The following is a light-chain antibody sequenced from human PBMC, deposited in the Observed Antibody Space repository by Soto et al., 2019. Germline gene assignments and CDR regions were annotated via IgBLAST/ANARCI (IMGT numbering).Light chain of an antibody. CDR2: LKSDGGH. Sequence: QAVVTQSPSASASLGASVKLTCTLSSGHSSYAIAWHQQQPEKGPRFLMKLKSDGGHRKGDGIPDRFSGSSSGAERYLIISSLESEDEADYYCQTWGPGPVFGGGTKLTVL. CDR3: QTWGPGPV. J-gene: IGLJ2*01. V-gene: IGLV4-69*01. CDR1: SGHSSYA.